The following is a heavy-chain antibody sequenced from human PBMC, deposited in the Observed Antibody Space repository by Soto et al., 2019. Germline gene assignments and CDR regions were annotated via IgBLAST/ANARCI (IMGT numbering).Heavy chain of an antibody. CDR2: ISDSGST. CDR1: GFTFSNHA. CDR3: ARDPGGHYCTNTSCLYVFDH. V-gene: IGHV3-23*01. J-gene: IGHJ4*02. D-gene: IGHD2-2*01. Sequence: EVQLLESGGALVQPGGSLRLSCAASGFTFSNHAMNWVRQAPGKGLEWVSTISDSGSTYYADSGKGRFTTSRDNSKNTMDLQMSSLGAEDTALYDCARDPGGHYCTNTSCLYVFDHWGQGTLVIVSS.